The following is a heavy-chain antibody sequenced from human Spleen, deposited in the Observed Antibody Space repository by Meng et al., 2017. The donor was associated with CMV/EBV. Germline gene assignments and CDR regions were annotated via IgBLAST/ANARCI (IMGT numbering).Heavy chain of an antibody. CDR2: IHSSGST. D-gene: IGHD3-10*01. J-gene: IGHJ5*02. Sequence: QVQLQESGPGLVKPSXXLSLTCTVSGGSISSGGYYWSWIRQHPGKGLEWIGYIHSSGSTYYNPSLRSRLTISVDTSKNQFSLKLSSVTAADTAVYYCARASYGSGSPLGESWFDPWGQGTLVTVSS. V-gene: IGHV4-31*03. CDR3: ARASYGSGSPLGESWFDP. CDR1: GGSISSGGYY.